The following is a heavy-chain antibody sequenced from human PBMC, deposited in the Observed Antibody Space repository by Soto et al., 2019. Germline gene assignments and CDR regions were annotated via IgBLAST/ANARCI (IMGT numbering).Heavy chain of an antibody. V-gene: IGHV3-23*01. Sequence: EAQLLESGGGLVQSGGSLRLSCVASGFTFSTYAMSWVRQAPGKGLEWVSALTPSGGETYYADSVKGRFTISRDNSMNALYLQMNSLRIEDTAVYYCAHPRGYGVFDAYDIWGQGTRVTVSS. D-gene: IGHD4-17*01. CDR3: AHPRGYGVFDAYDI. CDR2: LTPSGGET. J-gene: IGHJ3*02. CDR1: GFTFSTYA.